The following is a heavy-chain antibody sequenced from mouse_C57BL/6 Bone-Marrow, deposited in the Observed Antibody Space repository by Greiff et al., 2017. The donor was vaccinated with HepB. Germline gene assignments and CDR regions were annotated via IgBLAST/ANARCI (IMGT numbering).Heavy chain of an antibody. V-gene: IGHV1-80*01. CDR2: IYPGDGDT. D-gene: IGHD1-1*01. CDR3: ARAPSYYGSFDY. J-gene: IGHJ2*01. CDR1: GYAFSSYW. Sequence: QVQLQQSGAELVKPGASVKISCKASGYAFSSYWMNWVKQRPGKGLEWIGQIYPGDGDTNYNGKFKGKATLTAGKSSSTAYMQLSSLTSEDSAVYFGARAPSYYGSFDYWGQGTTLTVSA.